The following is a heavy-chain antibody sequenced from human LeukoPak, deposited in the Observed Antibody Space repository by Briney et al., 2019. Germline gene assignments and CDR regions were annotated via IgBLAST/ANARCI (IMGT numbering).Heavy chain of an antibody. CDR1: GYTFTGYY. CDR2: INPNSGGT. V-gene: IGHV1-2*02. CDR3: ARGLRGGSYYYGMDV. D-gene: IGHD1-26*01. Sequence: GASVKVSCKASGYTFTGYYMHWVRQAPGQGLEWMGWINPNSGGTNYAQKFQGRVTMTRDTSISTAYMELSRLRSDDTAVYHCARGLRGGSYYYGMDVWGQGTTVTVSS. J-gene: IGHJ6*02.